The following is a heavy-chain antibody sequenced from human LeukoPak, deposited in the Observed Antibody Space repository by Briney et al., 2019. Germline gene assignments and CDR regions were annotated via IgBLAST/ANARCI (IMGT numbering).Heavy chain of an antibody. Sequence: ASVQVSCKASGYTFTSYDINWVRQATGQGLEWMGWINPNSGDTNYAQRFQDRVTMTSDTSITTAYIDLNLLRSDDTAVYYCARGDYYGSGKVVAAWGQGTPVTVSS. CDR1: GYTFTSYD. D-gene: IGHD3-10*01. J-gene: IGHJ5*02. V-gene: IGHV1-2*02. CDR3: ARGDYYGSGKVVAA. CDR2: INPNSGDT.